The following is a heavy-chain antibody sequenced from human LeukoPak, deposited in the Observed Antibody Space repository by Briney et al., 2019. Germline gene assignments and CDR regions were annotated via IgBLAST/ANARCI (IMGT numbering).Heavy chain of an antibody. CDR1: GFTFSSYG. J-gene: IGHJ4*02. D-gene: IGHD2-21*02. CDR2: IWYDGSKK. CDR3: AKWGPHCVGDYCPALDS. Sequence: GSLRLSCAASGFTFSSYGMHWVRQAPGKGLEWVAVIWYDGSKKPYADSMKGRFTISRDNAKESLYLQLNSLRADDTAVYYCAKWGPHCVGDYCPALDSWGQGTLVTVSS. V-gene: IGHV3-33*03.